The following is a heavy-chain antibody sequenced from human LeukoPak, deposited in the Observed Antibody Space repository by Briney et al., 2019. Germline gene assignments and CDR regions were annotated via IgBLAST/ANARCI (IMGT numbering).Heavy chain of an antibody. V-gene: IGHV4-59*12. J-gene: IGHJ4*02. CDR2: IYYTGST. Sequence: SETLSLTCTVSGGSMSSYYWGWIRQPPGKGLEYIGYIYYTGSTYYNPSLKGRVTISVDTSKRQFSLRLSSVSAADTAVYYCARDATAGNFDYWGQGTLVTVSS. CDR1: GGSMSSYY. CDR3: ARDATAGNFDY. D-gene: IGHD6-13*01.